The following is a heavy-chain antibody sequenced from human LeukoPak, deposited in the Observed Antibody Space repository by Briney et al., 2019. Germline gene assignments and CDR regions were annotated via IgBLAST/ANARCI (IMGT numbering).Heavy chain of an antibody. CDR3: ARVTNTGLIDY. CDR1: GGSISRGDYS. D-gene: IGHD1-14*01. J-gene: IGHJ4*02. Sequence: SETLSLTCTVSGGSISRGDYSWSWISQHPGKGLEWIGYIYYSGSTYYNPSLKSRVTISVDTSKNQFSLKLSSVTAADSAVYYCARVTNTGLIDYWGQGTLVTVSS. CDR2: IYYSGST. V-gene: IGHV4-31*03.